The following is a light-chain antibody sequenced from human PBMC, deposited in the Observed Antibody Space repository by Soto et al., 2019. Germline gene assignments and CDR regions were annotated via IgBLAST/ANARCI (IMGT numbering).Light chain of an antibody. J-gene: IGLJ1*01. CDR2: EVT. V-gene: IGLV2-14*01. CDR1: SSDVGGYKY. Sequence: QSAPTQPVSVSGSPGQSITISCTGTSSDVGGYKYVSWYQHHPGKAPKLMIYEVTNRPSGVSDRFSGSKSGNTASLTISGLQAEDEADYYCSSYTSSGTVVVFGTGTKLTVL. CDR3: SSYTSSGTVVV.